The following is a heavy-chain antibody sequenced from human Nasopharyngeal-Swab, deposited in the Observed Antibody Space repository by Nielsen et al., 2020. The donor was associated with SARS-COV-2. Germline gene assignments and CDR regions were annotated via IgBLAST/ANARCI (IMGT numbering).Heavy chain of an antibody. CDR2: IYYSGST. CDR3: ARARRNFVVVSAFDY. V-gene: IGHV4-31*02. J-gene: IGHJ4*02. Sequence: WIRQPPGKGLGWIGYIYYSGSTYYNPSLKSRVTISVDTSKNQFSLKLSSVTAADTAVYYCARARRNFVVVSAFDYWGQGTLVTVSS. D-gene: IGHD2-21*02.